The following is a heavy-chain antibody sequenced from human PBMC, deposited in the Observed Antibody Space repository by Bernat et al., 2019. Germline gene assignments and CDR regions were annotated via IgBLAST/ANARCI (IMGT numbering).Heavy chain of an antibody. CDR1: GFTFSSYE. Sequence: EVQLVESGGGLVQPGGSLRLSCAASGFTFSSYEMNWVRQAPGKGLEWVSYISSSGSTIYYADSVKGRFTSSRDNAKNSLYLQMNSLRAEDTAVYYCASVGSGRPDDYWGQGTLVTVSS. D-gene: IGHD6-19*01. CDR3: ASVGSGRPDDY. V-gene: IGHV3-48*03. J-gene: IGHJ4*02. CDR2: ISSSGSTI.